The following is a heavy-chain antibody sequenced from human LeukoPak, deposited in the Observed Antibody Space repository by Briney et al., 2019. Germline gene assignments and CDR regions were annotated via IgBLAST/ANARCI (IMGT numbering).Heavy chain of an antibody. J-gene: IGHJ4*02. CDR3: ARGLSGYASSLGY. D-gene: IGHD6-6*01. CDR1: GFTFSSYG. CDR2: ISGSGGST. V-gene: IGHV3-23*01. Sequence: GGSLRLSCAASGFTFSSYGMSWVRQAPGKGLEWVSAISGSGGSTYYADSVKGRFTISRDNSKNTLYLQMNSLRAEDTAVYYCARGLSGYASSLGYWGQGTLVTVSA.